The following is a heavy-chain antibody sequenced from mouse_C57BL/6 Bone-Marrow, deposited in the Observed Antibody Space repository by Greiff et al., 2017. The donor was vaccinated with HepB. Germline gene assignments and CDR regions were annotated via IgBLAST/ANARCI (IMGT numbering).Heavy chain of an antibody. D-gene: IGHD1-1*01. CDR2: IDPENGDT. V-gene: IGHV14-4*01. CDR3: TTGGSSWYFDV. J-gene: IGHJ1*03. Sequence: EVKVVESGAELVRPGASVKLSCTASGFNIKDDYMHWVKQRPEQGLEWIGWIDPENGDTEYASKFQGKATITADTSSNTAYLQLSSLTSEDTAVYYCTTGGSSWYFDVWGTGTTVTVSS. CDR1: GFNIKDDY.